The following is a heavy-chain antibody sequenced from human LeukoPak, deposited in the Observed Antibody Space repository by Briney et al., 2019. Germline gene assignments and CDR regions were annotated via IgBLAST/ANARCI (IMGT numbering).Heavy chain of an antibody. J-gene: IGHJ6*03. Sequence: SETLSLTCTVSGGSISNFYWSWIRQPAGKGLEWIGRIYTSGSTNHNPSLKSRVSMSVDTSKKQFSLKLSSVTAADTAVYYCARDRSYHYDKSGYYFYMDVWGKGTTVPISS. D-gene: IGHD3-22*01. CDR3: ARDRSYHYDKSGYYFYMDV. CDR1: GGSISNFY. CDR2: IYTSGST. V-gene: IGHV4-4*07.